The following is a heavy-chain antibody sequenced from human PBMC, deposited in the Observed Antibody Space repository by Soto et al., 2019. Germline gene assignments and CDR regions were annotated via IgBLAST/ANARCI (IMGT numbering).Heavy chain of an antibody. CDR1: GGSISGYY. V-gene: IGHV4-59*01. D-gene: IGHD3-10*01. J-gene: IGHJ4*02. CDR3: ARESYYGSGVTVVAY. CDR2: IYYSGTT. Sequence: QVQLQESGPGLVRPSETLSLTCTVSGGSISGYYWSWIRQPPGKGLEWIGYIYYSGTTSYNPSLNSRVTMSVDTSKNQFSLKVNSVTAADTAVYYCARESYYGSGVTVVAYWGQGTLVTVSS.